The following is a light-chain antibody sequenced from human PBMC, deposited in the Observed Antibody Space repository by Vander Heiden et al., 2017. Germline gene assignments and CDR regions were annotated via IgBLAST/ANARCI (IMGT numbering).Light chain of an antibody. J-gene: IGLJ3*02. CDR1: SSDVGAYDY. V-gene: IGLV2-11*01. Sequence: QSALTQPRSLSGSPGQPVTLSCSGTSSDVGAYDYFSWYQQHPGKAPKLLIYDVTKWPSGVPDRFSGSKSGNTATLTISGLLTEDEADYYCCSYAGSDTGVFGGGTKVTVL. CDR2: DVT. CDR3: CSYAGSDTGV.